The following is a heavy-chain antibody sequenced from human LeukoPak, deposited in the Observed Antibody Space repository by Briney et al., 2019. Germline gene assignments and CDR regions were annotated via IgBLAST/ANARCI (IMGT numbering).Heavy chain of an antibody. CDR2: IIPIFGTA. CDR3: ARVGSGYYYD. Sequence: RASVKVSCKASGGTFSSYAISWVRQAPGQGLEWMGGIIPIFGTANYAQKFQGRVTITADESTSTAYMELSSLRSEDTAVYYCARVGSGYYYDWGQGTLVTVSS. J-gene: IGHJ4*02. V-gene: IGHV1-69*13. CDR1: GGTFSSYA. D-gene: IGHD3-22*01.